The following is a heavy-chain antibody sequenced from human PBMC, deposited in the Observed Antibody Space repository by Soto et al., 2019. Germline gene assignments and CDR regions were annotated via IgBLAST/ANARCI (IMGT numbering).Heavy chain of an antibody. J-gene: IGHJ4*02. D-gene: IGHD2-21*02. CDR2: IYYSGST. CDR1: GGSISSGDYY. CDR3: ASSEVTAYYYFDY. Sequence: QVQLQESGPGLVKPSQTLSLTCTVSGGSISSGDYYWSWIRQPPGKGLEWIGYIYYSGSTYYNPSLTSRVXXSXDXXKNQFSLKLSSVTAADTAVYYCASSEVTAYYYFDYWGQGTLVTVSS. V-gene: IGHV4-30-4*01.